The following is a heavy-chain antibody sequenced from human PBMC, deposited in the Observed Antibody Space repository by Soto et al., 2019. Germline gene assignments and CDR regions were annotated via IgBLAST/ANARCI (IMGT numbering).Heavy chain of an antibody. V-gene: IGHV3-66*01. J-gene: IGHJ4*02. Sequence: EVQLVESGGGLVQPGGSLRLSCAASGFTVSSNYMIWVRQAPGKGLEWVSVIYSGGSTYYADSVKGRFTISRDNSKNTLDLQRNSLGAEDTAVYYCARGPTQADFDYWGQGTLVTVSS. CDR2: IYSGGST. CDR1: GFTVSSNY. CDR3: ARGPTQADFDY.